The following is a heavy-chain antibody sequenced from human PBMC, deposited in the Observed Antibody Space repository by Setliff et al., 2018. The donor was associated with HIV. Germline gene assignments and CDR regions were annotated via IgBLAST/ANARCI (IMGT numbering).Heavy chain of an antibody. CDR3: ARGGGGSRPFDV. J-gene: IGHJ3*01. V-gene: IGHV4-59*11. D-gene: IGHD6-25*01. Sequence: SETLSLTCTVSGGSMRSHFWSWIRQSPGKGLGWIGSIDYTGSTNYNPSLKSPISISISTSKTDFSLKLTSVTAADTAVYYCARGGGGSRPFDVWGQGTVVTVSS. CDR1: GGSMRSHF. CDR2: IDYTGST.